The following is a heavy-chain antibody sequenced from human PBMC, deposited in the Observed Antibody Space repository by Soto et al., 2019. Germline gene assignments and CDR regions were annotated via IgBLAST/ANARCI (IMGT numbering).Heavy chain of an antibody. V-gene: IGHV3-23*01. CDR2: ISGSGGST. D-gene: IGHD3-16*02. Sequence: GGSLRLSCADSGFTFSSYAMSWVRQAPGKGLEWVSAISGSGGSTYYADSVKGRFTISRDNSKNTLCLQMNSLRAEDTAVYYCAKDQTYYDYIWGSYRPTYFDYWGQGTLVTVSS. CDR3: AKDQTYYDYIWGSYRPTYFDY. CDR1: GFTFSSYA. J-gene: IGHJ4*02.